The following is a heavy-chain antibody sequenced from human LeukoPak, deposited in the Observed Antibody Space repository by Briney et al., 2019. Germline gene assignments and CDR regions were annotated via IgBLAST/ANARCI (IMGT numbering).Heavy chain of an antibody. CDR2: IYTSGST. V-gene: IGHV4-4*09. Sequence: PSETLSLTCTVSGGSISSCYWSWIRQPPGKGLEWIGYIYTSGSTNYNPSLKSRVTISVDTSKNQFSLKLSSVTAADTAVYYCARHGRDMADRPTSNNWFDPWGQGTLVTVSS. D-gene: IGHD1-26*01. CDR1: GGSISSCY. J-gene: IGHJ5*02. CDR3: ARHGRDMADRPTSNNWFDP.